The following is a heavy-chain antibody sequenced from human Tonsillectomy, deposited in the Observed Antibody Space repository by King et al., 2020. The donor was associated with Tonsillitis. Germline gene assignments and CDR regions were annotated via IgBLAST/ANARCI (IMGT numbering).Heavy chain of an antibody. CDR2: IYYSGSS. CDR3: ARGNTPRGYYYYGMDV. J-gene: IGHJ6*02. D-gene: IGHD5-18*01. CDR1: GGSISNYY. Sequence: VQLQESGPGLVKPSETLSLTCTVSGGSISNYYWSWIRQPPGKGLEWIRYIYYSGSSNYNPSLKSRVTISVDTSKNQFSLKLSSVTAADRAVYYCARGNTPRGYYYYGMDVWGQGTTVTVSS. V-gene: IGHV4-59*01.